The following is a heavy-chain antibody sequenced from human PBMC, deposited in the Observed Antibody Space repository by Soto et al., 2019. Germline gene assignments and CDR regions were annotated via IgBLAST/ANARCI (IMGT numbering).Heavy chain of an antibody. Sequence: ASVKVSCKASGYTFTSYEIYWVRQATGQGLEWMGWMNPNTGNSGYAQKFQGRVTMTSDTSKSTAHMEVSSLRSEDTAVYYCARRAETNGWNGFGADKYYFDFWGQGTLVTVSS. V-gene: IGHV1-8*01. CDR3: ARRAETNGWNGFGADKYYFDF. D-gene: IGHD1-1*01. CDR1: GYTFTSYE. J-gene: IGHJ4*02. CDR2: MNPNTGNS.